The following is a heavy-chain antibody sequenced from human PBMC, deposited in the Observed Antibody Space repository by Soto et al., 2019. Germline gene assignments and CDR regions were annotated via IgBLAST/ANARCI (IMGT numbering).Heavy chain of an antibody. CDR1: GGSVSSGDYY. D-gene: IGHD2-21*01. J-gene: IGHJ6*02. Sequence: QVHLQESGPGLVKPSETLSLTCSVAGGSVSSGDYYWNWIRQSPGKGLEWIGYAHYRGTTNYKPPLNRRVIGSVDTSKNQFYLKLRPVSTADPAVYYCARGGLWGYYSDAGVDVWGHGTAVNAS. CDR3: ARGGLWGYYSDAGVDV. CDR2: AHYRGTT. V-gene: IGHV4-61*08.